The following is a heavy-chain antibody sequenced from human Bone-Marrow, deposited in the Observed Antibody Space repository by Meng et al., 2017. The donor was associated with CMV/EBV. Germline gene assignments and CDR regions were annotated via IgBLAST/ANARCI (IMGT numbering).Heavy chain of an antibody. CDR1: GYTFSDYF. CDR3: AREVGVGAAGY. CDR2: INPKSGVT. Sequence: ASVKVSCKASGYTFSDYFLHWVRQAPGQGLEWMGWINPKSGVTNYAQRFQDRVTMTTDTSIRTVYMDLSRLTSDDTAMFYCAREVGVGAAGYWGEGTLVTVSS. V-gene: IGHV1-2*02. J-gene: IGHJ4*01. D-gene: IGHD3-3*01.